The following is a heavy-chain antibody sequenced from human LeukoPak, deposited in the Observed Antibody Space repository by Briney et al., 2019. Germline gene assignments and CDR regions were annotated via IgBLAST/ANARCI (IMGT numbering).Heavy chain of an antibody. V-gene: IGHV1-69*13. D-gene: IGHD6-13*01. CDR2: IIPIFGTA. CDR3: ARRRSSSWYDSVSWFDP. J-gene: IGHJ5*02. Sequence: ASVKVSCKASGGTFSSYAISWVRQAPGQGLEWMGGIIPIFGTANYAQKFQGRVTITADESTSTAYMELSSLRSEDTAVYYCARRRSSSWYDSVSWFDPWGQGTLVTVSS. CDR1: GGTFSSYA.